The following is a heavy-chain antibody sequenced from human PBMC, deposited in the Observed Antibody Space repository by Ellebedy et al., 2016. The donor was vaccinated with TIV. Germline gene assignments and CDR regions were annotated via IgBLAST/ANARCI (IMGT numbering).Heavy chain of an antibody. CDR1: GFTFSSYG. CDR2: IWYDGSNK. D-gene: IGHD5-18*01. Sequence: PGGSLRLSCAASGFTFSSYGMHWVRQAPGKGLEWVAVIWYDGSNKYYADSVKGRFTISRDNSKNTLYLQMNSLKAEDTAVYYCAKDRTPYDGYWVFDQWGQGTLVTVSS. V-gene: IGHV3-33*06. CDR3: AKDRTPYDGYWVFDQ. J-gene: IGHJ4*02.